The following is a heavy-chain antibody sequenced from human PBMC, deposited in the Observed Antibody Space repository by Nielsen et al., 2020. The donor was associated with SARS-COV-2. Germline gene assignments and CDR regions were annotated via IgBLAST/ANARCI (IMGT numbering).Heavy chain of an antibody. CDR3: ARDQLWSSGYMYV. CDR2: IYYSGST. J-gene: IGHJ6*03. Sequence: SETLSLNCTVSGGSISSYYWSWIRQPPGKGLEWIGYIYYSGSTNYNPSLKSRVTISVDTSKNQFSLKLSSVTAADTAVYYCARDQLWSSGYMYVWGKVTTGTVAS. CDR1: GGSISSYY. D-gene: IGHD5-18*01. V-gene: IGHV4-59*12.